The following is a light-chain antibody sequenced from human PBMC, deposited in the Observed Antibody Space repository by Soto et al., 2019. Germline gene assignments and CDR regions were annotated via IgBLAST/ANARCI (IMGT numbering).Light chain of an antibody. Sequence: EIVLTQSPGTLSLYPGDSAALSCRASQSVSSRSLAWYQQKRGQAPRLLIHGASNRATGIPDRFSGSGSGTDFTLTISRLEPEDVAVYYCQQYGSSPRTFGRGTKVEV. CDR3: QQYGSSPRT. V-gene: IGKV3-20*01. CDR2: GAS. J-gene: IGKJ4*02. CDR1: QSVSSRS.